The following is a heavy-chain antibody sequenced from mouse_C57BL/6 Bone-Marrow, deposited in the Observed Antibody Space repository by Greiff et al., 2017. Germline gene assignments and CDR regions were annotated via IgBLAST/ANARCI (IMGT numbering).Heavy chain of an antibody. D-gene: IGHD1-1*01. CDR3: ARVSGSSYGGYFDV. Sequence: EVQLVESGGGLVKPGGSLKLSCAASGFTFSDYGMHWVRQAPEKGLEWVAYISRGRSTIYYADTVKGQFTLSGDNATNTLFLQLTSLRSEDSAMYYCARVSGSSYGGYFDVWGTGTTVTVSS. CDR2: ISRGRSTI. J-gene: IGHJ1*03. CDR1: GFTFSDYG. V-gene: IGHV5-17*01.